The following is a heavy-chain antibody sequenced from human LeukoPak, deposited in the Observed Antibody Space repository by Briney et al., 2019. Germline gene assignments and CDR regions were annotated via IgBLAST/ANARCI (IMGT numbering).Heavy chain of an antibody. CDR3: AKGEQWLGDFDY. Sequence: GGSLRLSCAASGFTFSSYGMHWVRQAPGKGLEWVAVISYDGSNKYYADSVKGRFTISRDNSKNTLYLQMNSLRAEDTAVYYCAKGEQWLGDFDYWGQGTLVTVSS. CDR1: GFTFSSYG. V-gene: IGHV3-30*18. D-gene: IGHD6-19*01. CDR2: ISYDGSNK. J-gene: IGHJ4*02.